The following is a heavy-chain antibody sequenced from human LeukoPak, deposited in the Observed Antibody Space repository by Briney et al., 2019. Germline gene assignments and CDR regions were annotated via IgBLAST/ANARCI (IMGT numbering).Heavy chain of an antibody. CDR2: IKQDGSEK. V-gene: IGHV3-7*01. CDR1: GFTFSNYW. J-gene: IGHJ6*03. Sequence: GGSLRLSCAASGFTFSNYWMSWVRQAPGKGLEWVANIKQDGSEKYYVDSVKGRFTISRDNAKKSLYLQMNSLRAEDTAVYYCARWMVSSLYYYMDVWGKGTTVTISS. D-gene: IGHD6-19*01. CDR3: ARWMVSSLYYYMDV.